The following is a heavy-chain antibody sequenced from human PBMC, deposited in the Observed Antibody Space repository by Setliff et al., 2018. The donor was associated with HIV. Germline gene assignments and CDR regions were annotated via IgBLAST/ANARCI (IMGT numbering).Heavy chain of an antibody. J-gene: IGHJ4*02. Sequence: SETLSLTCTVSGGSISSYYWSWIRQPAGKGLEWIGRIFSSGSTSYNSSLKSRVTMSVDTSKNQFSLKVSSVTAADTAVYYCARGNYYNMWADPFDYWGQGTLVTVSS. D-gene: IGHD3-10*01. CDR2: IFSSGST. CDR1: GGSISSYY. V-gene: IGHV4-4*07. CDR3: ARGNYYNMWADPFDY.